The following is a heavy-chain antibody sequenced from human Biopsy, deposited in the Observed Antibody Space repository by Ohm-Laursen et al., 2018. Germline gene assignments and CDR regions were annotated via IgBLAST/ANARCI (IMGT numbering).Heavy chain of an antibody. CDR1: GGPIDSYY. J-gene: IGHJ2*01. V-gene: IGHV4-59*12. D-gene: IGHD5-24*01. Sequence: GTLSLTCTVSGGPIDSYYWSWIRQPPGKALEWIGYIYFTGRTSYNPSLKSRVTMSVNTSKKQFSLRLSPVTAADTAVYYCASAGYNPDWNFDLWGRGTRVTVSS. CDR2: IYFTGRT. CDR3: ASAGYNPDWNFDL.